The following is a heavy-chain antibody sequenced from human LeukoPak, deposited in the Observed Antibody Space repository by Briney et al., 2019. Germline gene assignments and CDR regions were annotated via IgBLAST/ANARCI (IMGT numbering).Heavy chain of an antibody. J-gene: IGHJ4*02. Sequence: SETLSLTCAVYGGSFSGYYWSWIRQPPGKGLEWIGEINHGGNTNYNPSLKSRVTISVDTSKNQLSLKLSSVTAADTAVYYCARSPVAALLYFDQWGQGTLVTVSS. V-gene: IGHV4-34*01. CDR3: ARSPVAALLYFDQ. D-gene: IGHD6-13*01. CDR1: GGSFSGYY. CDR2: INHGGNT.